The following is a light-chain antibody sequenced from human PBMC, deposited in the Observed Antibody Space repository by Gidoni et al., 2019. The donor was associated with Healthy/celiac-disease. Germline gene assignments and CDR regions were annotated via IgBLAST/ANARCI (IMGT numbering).Light chain of an antibody. J-gene: IGKJ3*01. CDR3: QQSYSTSTT. CDR1: QSISSY. CDR2: AAS. Sequence: DIQMPQSPSSLSASVGDRVTITCRASQSISSYLNWYQQKPGKAPKLLIYAASSLQSGVPSRFSGSGSGTDFTLTISSLQPEDFATYYCQQSYSTSTTFGPGTKVEIK. V-gene: IGKV1-39*01.